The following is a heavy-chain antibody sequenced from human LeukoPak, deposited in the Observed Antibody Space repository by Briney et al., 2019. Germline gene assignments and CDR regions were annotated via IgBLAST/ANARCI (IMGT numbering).Heavy chain of an antibody. J-gene: IGHJ4*02. D-gene: IGHD3-16*02. Sequence: SETLSLTCTVSGASINSYYWSWIRQSPGKGLEWIGYIYYSGSTNYNPSLKGRVTISVDSSKNQFSLKLSSVTAADTAVYYCARTRFMITFGGVIVPSHYFDYWGQGTLVTVSS. CDR2: IYYSGST. CDR1: GASINSYY. CDR3: ARTRFMITFGGVIVPSHYFDY. V-gene: IGHV4-59*01.